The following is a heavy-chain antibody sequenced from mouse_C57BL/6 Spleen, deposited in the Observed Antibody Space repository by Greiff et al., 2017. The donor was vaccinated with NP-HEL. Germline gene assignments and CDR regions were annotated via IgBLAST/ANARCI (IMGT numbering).Heavy chain of an antibody. Sequence: QVQLQQPGAELVKPGASVKLSCKASGYTFTSYWMHWVKQRPGQGLEWIGMIHPNSGSTNYNEKFKSKATLTVDKSSSTAYMQLSSLTSEDSAVYYCARRGGGSSPWFAYWGQGTLVTVSA. CDR2: IHPNSGST. V-gene: IGHV1-64*01. CDR3: ARRGGGSSPWFAY. CDR1: GYTFTSYW. D-gene: IGHD1-1*01. J-gene: IGHJ3*01.